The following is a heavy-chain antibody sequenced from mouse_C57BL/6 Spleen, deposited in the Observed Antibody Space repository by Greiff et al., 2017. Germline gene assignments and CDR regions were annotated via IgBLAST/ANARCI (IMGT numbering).Heavy chain of an antibody. J-gene: IGHJ2*01. Sequence: VQLQQSGPELVKPGASVKISCKASGYSFTDSNMNWVKQSNGKSLEWIGVINPNDGTTSYNQKFKGKATLTVDKSSSTAYMQLNSLTSEDSAVYYCALTGRQVYDFDYWGQGTTLTVSS. CDR2: INPNDGTT. V-gene: IGHV1-39*01. CDR1: GYSFTDSN. D-gene: IGHD4-1*01. CDR3: ALTGRQVYDFDY.